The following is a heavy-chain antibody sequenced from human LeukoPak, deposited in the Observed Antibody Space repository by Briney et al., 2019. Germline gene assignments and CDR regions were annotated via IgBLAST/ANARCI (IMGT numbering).Heavy chain of an antibody. Sequence: ASVKVSCKASGYTFTSYGISWVRQAPGQGLEWMGWISAYNNGYTNHTQKLQGRLTMTTDTSTSTAYMELRSLRSDDAAVYYCARDGHSSGYYQTDAFHIWGQGTMVTVSS. J-gene: IGHJ3*02. CDR2: ISAYNNGYT. CDR3: ARDGHSSGYYQTDAFHI. CDR1: GYTFTSYG. D-gene: IGHD3-22*01. V-gene: IGHV1-18*01.